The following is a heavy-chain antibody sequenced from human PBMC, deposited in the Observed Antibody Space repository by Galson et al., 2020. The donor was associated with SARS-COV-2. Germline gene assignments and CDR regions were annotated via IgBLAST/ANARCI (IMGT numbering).Heavy chain of an antibody. J-gene: IGHJ4*02. CDR2: INSSGST. CDR3: AREENFFLVGTATRMFYVDY. CDR1: GGSFSGYY. D-gene: IGHD2-21*02. Sequence: SETLSLTCAVYGGSFSGYYWSWIRQPPGKGLEWIGEINSSGSTNYNPSLKSRVTISVDTSKNHFSLKLSSVTAADTAVYYCAREENFFLVGTATRMFYVDYWGRGTLATVSS. V-gene: IGHV4-34*01.